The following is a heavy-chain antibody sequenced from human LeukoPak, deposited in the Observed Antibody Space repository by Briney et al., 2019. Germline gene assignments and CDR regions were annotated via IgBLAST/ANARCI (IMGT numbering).Heavy chain of an antibody. Sequence: GGSLRLSCAASGFTFSSYAMSWVRQAPGKGLEWVSAISGSGGSTYYADSVKGRFTISRDNSKNTLYLQMNSLRAEDTAVYYCAKESEAYCGGDCSVYYYYYMDVWGKGTTVTVSS. J-gene: IGHJ6*03. CDR3: AKESEAYCGGDCSVYYYYYMDV. CDR2: ISGSGGST. V-gene: IGHV3-23*01. CDR1: GFTFSSYA. D-gene: IGHD2-21*02.